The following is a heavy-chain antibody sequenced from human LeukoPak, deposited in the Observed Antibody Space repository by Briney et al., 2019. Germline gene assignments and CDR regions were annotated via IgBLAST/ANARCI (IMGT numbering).Heavy chain of an antibody. D-gene: IGHD2-2*01. Sequence: GGSLGLSCAASGFTFSSYAMSWVRQGPGKGLEWVSAISGSGGSTYYADSVKGRFTISRDNSKNTLYLQMNSLRAEDTAVYYCAKAGIVVVPAALDYWGQGTLVTVSS. CDR2: ISGSGGST. J-gene: IGHJ4*02. CDR3: AKAGIVVVPAALDY. V-gene: IGHV3-23*01. CDR1: GFTFSSYA.